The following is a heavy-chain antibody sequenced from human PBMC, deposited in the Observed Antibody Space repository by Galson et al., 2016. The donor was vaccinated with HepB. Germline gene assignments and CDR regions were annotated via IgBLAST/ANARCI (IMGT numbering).Heavy chain of an antibody. D-gene: IGHD1-26*01. CDR2: INNDGSSS. CDR1: GFTFNDYW. J-gene: IGHJ3*02. V-gene: IGHV3-74*01. Sequence: SLRLSCAASGFTFNDYWMHWVRQAPGRGLDWVSRINNDGSSSTYADSVKGRFTISRDNAKNTLYLQMNSLRAEDTTVYYCVRDMYGSYFAFDICGQGTMVTVSS. CDR3: VRDMYGSYFAFDI.